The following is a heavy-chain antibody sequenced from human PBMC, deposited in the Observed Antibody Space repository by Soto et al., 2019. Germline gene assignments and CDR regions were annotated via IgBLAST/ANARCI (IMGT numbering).Heavy chain of an antibody. Sequence: GGSLRLSCAASGFTFSNYGMHWVRQAPGKGLEWVAFISDDGSNKYYADSMKGRFTMSRDNSKSTLYLQMNSLRVEDTAVYYCARSEYYYDSSGYYLNYFDYWGQGTLVTVSS. J-gene: IGHJ4*02. CDR3: ARSEYYYDSSGYYLNYFDY. CDR2: ISDDGSNK. D-gene: IGHD3-22*01. V-gene: IGHV3-30*03. CDR1: GFTFSNYG.